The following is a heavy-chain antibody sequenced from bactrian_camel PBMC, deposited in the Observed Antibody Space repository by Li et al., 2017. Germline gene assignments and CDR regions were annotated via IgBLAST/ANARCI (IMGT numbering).Heavy chain of an antibody. V-gene: IGHV3-2*01. D-gene: IGHD5*01. CDR1: GFTFSTTY. Sequence: HVQLVESGGGLVQPGGSLRLSCAASGFTFSTTYMGWVRQAPGKGPEWVSSISSDGAKTTYADSVKGRFTISRDNAKNSVYLQMNSLKSEDTALYYCAADWGNYYAPEAFGLWGRGTQVTVS. J-gene: IGHJ6*01. CDR3: AADWGNYYAPEAFGL. CDR2: ISSDGAKT.